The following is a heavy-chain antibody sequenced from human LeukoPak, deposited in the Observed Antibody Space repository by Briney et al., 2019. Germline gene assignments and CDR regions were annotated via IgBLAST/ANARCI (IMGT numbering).Heavy chain of an antibody. J-gene: IGHJ4*02. V-gene: IGHV1-46*01. CDR2: INPSGGST. CDR1: GYTFTSYY. Sequence: AAVKVSCKAAGYTFTSYYMHWVRRAPGQGLEGRGRINPSGGSTSYAQKFQGSVTTTRNTSTSTVYMERSSLRSEDTVVYYGGRDNEARDPPHFDYWGQGTLVTVSS. CDR3: GRDNEARDPPHFDY.